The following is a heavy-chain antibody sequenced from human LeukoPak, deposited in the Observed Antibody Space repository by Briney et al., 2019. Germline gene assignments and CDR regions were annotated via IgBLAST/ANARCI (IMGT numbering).Heavy chain of an antibody. CDR2: ISAYNGNT. V-gene: IGHV1-18*01. CDR1: GYTFTSYG. J-gene: IGHJ4*02. CDR3: AREGASSPAFDY. D-gene: IGHD6-19*01. Sequence: ASVKVSCKASGYTFTSYGISWVRQAPGQGLEWMGWISAYNGNTNYAQKFQGRVTITTDESTSTAYMELSSLRSEDTAVYYCAREGASSPAFDYWGQGTLVTVSS.